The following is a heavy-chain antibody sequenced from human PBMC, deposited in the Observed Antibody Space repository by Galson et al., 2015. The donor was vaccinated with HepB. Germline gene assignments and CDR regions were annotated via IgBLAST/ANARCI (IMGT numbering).Heavy chain of an antibody. CDR3: AGHIAEGGDLRPAHFDY. V-gene: IGHV5-51*01. CDR2: IYPGDSDT. Sequence: QSGAEVKKPGESLKISCKGSGYSFTSYWIGWVRQMPGKGLEWMGIIYPGDSDTRYSPSFQGQVTISADKSISTAYLQWSSLKASDTAMYYCAGHIAEGGDLRPAHFDYWGQGTLVTVSS. D-gene: IGHD4-17*01. CDR1: GYSFTSYW. J-gene: IGHJ4*02.